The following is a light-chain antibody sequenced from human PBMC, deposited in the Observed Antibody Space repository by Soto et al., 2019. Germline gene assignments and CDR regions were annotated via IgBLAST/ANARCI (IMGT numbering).Light chain of an antibody. J-gene: IGLJ2*01. CDR1: KLGDKY. CDR3: QAWDSSTDVV. V-gene: IGLV3-1*01. Sequence: SYELTQPPSVSVSPGQTASITCSGDKLGDKYTCWYQQKPGQSPVLVIYQHSQRPSGIPERFSGSNSGNTAPLTISGTQAMEEADYYCQAWDSSTDVVFGGGTKLTVL. CDR2: QHS.